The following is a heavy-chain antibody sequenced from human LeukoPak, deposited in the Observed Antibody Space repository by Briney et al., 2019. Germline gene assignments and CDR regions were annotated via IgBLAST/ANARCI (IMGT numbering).Heavy chain of an antibody. CDR2: INPNSGGT. CDR3: ARGGYITIFGVPFFLDY. V-gene: IGHV1-2*02. CDR1: GYTFTGYY. J-gene: IGHJ4*02. D-gene: IGHD3-3*01. Sequence: GASVKVSCKASGYTFTGYYMHWVRQAPGQGLEWMGWINPNSGGTNYAQKFQGRVTMTRDTSISTAYMELSRLRSDDTAVYYCARGGYITIFGVPFFLDYWGQGTLVTVSS.